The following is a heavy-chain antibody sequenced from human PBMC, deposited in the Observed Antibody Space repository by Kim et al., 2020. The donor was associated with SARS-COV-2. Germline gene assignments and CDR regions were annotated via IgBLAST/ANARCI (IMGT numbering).Heavy chain of an antibody. CDR3: AVMVYAIQKGRGIAVAGSRIDP. V-gene: IGHV1-2*02. CDR2: INPNSGGT. J-gene: IGHJ5*02. CDR1: GYTFTGYY. D-gene: IGHD6-19*01. Sequence: ASVKVSCKASGYTFTGYYMHWVRQAPGQGLEWMGWINPNSGGTNYAQKFQGRVTMTRDTSISTAYMELSRLRSDDTAVYYCAVMVYAIQKGRGIAVAGSRIDPWGQGTLVTVSS.